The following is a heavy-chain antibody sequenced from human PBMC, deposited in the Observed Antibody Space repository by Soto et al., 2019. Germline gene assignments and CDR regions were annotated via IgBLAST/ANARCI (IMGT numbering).Heavy chain of an antibody. D-gene: IGHD2-2*01. V-gene: IGHV3-30*18. Sequence: GGSLRLSCAASGFTFSSYGMHGVRQAPGKGLEWVAVISYDGSNKYYADSVKGRFTISRDNSKNTLYLQMNSLRAEDTAVYYCAKDHLGGYCSSTSCYADYWGQGTLVTVSS. CDR2: ISYDGSNK. CDR1: GFTFSSYG. CDR3: AKDHLGGYCSSTSCYADY. J-gene: IGHJ4*02.